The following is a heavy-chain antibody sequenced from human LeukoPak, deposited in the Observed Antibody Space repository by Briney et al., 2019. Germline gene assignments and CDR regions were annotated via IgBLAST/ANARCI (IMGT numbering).Heavy chain of an antibody. Sequence: GGSLRLSCIASEFIFSSYEMNWVRQAPGKGLEWVSYISGSGNIIYYADSVKGRFTISRDNAKSSLYLQMNSLRVEDTAVYYCARPRSDLYGMDVWGQGTTVTVSS. J-gene: IGHJ6*02. V-gene: IGHV3-48*03. CDR3: ARPRSDLYGMDV. CDR2: ISGSGNII. CDR1: EFIFSSYE.